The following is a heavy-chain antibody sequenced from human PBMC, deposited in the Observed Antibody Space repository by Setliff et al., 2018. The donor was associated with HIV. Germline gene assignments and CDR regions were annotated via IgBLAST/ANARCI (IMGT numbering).Heavy chain of an antibody. Sequence: ASVKVSCKASGYTFNTYDLVWVRQTSGQGLEWMGSMNANSGSAVYAPQFQGRVTMTRNTSISTAYMDMSRLRSEDTAVYYCARGVTTIQYWGQGSLVTVS. D-gene: IGHD4-4*01. CDR3: ARGVTTIQY. CDR1: GYTFNTYD. CDR2: MNANSGSA. V-gene: IGHV1-8*02. J-gene: IGHJ4*02.